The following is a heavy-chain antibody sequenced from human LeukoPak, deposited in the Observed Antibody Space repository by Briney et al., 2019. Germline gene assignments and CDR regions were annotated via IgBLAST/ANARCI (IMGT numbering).Heavy chain of an antibody. D-gene: IGHD3-10*01. CDR2: ISSSGSTI. V-gene: IGHV3-11*01. J-gene: IGHJ3*02. CDR1: GFTFSDYY. Sequence: GGSLRLSCAASGFTFSDYYMSWIRQAPGKGLEWVSYISSSGSTIYYADSVKGRFTISRDNAKNSLYLQMNSLRAEDTAVYYCTTDLAAVKVRGVITGPPTSPTGAFDIWGQGTMVTVSS. CDR3: TTDLAAVKVRGVITGPPTSPTGAFDI.